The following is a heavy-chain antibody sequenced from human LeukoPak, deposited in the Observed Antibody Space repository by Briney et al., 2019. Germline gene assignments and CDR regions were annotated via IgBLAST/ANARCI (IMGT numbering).Heavy chain of an antibody. V-gene: IGHV3-23*01. CDR1: GFPFSSHW. Sequence: GGSLRLSCAASGFPFSSHWLSWFRQSPGKGLEWVSAISGSGGSTYYADSVKGRFTISRDNSKNTLYLQMNSLRAEDTAVYYCAKDSSPIFRGDDAFDIWGQGTMVTVSS. D-gene: IGHD3-10*01. CDR3: AKDSSPIFRGDDAFDI. J-gene: IGHJ3*02. CDR2: ISGSGGST.